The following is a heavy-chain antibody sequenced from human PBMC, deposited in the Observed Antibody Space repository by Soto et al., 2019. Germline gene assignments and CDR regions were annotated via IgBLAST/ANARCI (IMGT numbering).Heavy chain of an antibody. J-gene: IGHJ5*02. CDR2: TIPIFGTA. CDR1: GGTFSSYA. CDR3: AREGCYYGSGSYFPRFDP. Sequence: QVQLVQSGAEVKKPGSSVKVSCKASGGTFSSYAISWVRQAPGQGLEWMGGTIPIFGTANYAQKFQGRVTITADESTITAYMELSSLRSEDTAVYYWAREGCYYGSGSYFPRFDPWGQGTLVTVSS. D-gene: IGHD3-10*01. V-gene: IGHV1-69*01.